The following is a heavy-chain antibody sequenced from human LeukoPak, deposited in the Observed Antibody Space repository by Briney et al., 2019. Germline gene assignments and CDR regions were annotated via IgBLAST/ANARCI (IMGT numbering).Heavy chain of an antibody. CDR1: GVSISSSSYY. D-gene: IGHD3-22*01. J-gene: IGHJ2*01. Sequence: PSETLSLTCTVSGVSISSSSYYWGWIRQPPGKGLEWIGSIYYTRSTYYNPSLKSRVTISVDTSTNQFSLKLTSVTAADTAVYYCARGVTMIVVVIHDWYFDLWGRGTLVTVSS. CDR2: IYYTRST. V-gene: IGHV4-39*01. CDR3: ARGVTMIVVVIHDWYFDL.